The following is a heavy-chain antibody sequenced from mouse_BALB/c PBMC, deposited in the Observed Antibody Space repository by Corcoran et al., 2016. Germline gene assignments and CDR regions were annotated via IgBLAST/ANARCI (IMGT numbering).Heavy chain of an antibody. V-gene: IGHV1S136*01. CDR2: INPYNDGT. D-gene: IGHD2-4*01. Sequence: EVQLQQSGPELVKPGASVKMSCKASGYTFTSYVMHWVKQKPGQGLEWIGYINPYNDGTKYNEKFKGKATLTSDKSSSTAYMELSSLTSEDSAVYYCARGGGMITTGYFDVWGAGTTVTVSS. CDR1: GYTFTSYV. CDR3: ARGGGMITTGYFDV. J-gene: IGHJ1*01.